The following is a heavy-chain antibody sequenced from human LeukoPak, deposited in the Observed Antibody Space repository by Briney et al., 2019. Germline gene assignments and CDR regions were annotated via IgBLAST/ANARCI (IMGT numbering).Heavy chain of an antibody. D-gene: IGHD1-26*01. Sequence: SETLSLTCEVSNGSIGTFHWNWIRQPAGKGLEWIGRIYTSGSTNYNPSLKSRVTMSVDTSKNQFSLKLSSVTAADTAVYYCARVGVGATNDYWGQGTLVTVSS. CDR1: NGSIGTFH. CDR3: ARVGVGATNDY. CDR2: IYTSGST. V-gene: IGHV4-4*07. J-gene: IGHJ4*02.